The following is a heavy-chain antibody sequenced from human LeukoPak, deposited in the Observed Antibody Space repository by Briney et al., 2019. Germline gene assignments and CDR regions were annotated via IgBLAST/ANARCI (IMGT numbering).Heavy chain of an antibody. CDR3: ASVNSGYCSGGSCYSPYYYYYYMDV. V-gene: IGHV3-21*01. Sequence: GESLRLSCAASGFTFSSYSMNWVRQAPGKGLEWVSSISSSSSYIYYADSVEGRFTISRDNAKNSLYLQMNSLRAEDTAVYYCASVNSGYCSGGSCYSPYYYYYYMDVWGKGTTVTVSS. J-gene: IGHJ6*03. D-gene: IGHD2-15*01. CDR1: GFTFSSYS. CDR2: ISSSSSYI.